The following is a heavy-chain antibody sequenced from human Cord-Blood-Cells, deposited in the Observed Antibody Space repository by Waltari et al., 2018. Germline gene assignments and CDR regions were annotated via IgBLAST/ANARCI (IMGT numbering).Heavy chain of an antibody. D-gene: IGHD4-17*01. CDR3: AKEVYGDYGFDY. V-gene: IGHV3-30*18. CDR2: ISYDGSNK. J-gene: IGHJ4*02. Sequence: QMKLVESGGDVVQPGRSLRLSCEASEFTFSSYGMHWVRQAPGKGLEWVEVISYDGSNKYYEDSVKGRFTISRDNSKNTLYLQMNSLRAEDTAVYYCAKEVYGDYGFDYWGQGTLVTVSS. CDR1: EFTFSSYG.